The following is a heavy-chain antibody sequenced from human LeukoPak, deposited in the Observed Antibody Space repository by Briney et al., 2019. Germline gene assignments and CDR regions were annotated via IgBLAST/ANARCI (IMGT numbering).Heavy chain of an antibody. CDR2: ISHSGRS. CDR1: GVSFSGYY. J-gene: IGHJ4*02. D-gene: IGHD1-26*01. CDR3: TRTSPGIPLDF. Sequence: SETLSLTCAVSGVSFSGYYWSWIRQPPGKGPEWIGEISHSGRSSYNPFLKSRVTISLDTSKNQFSLKLSFVTAADTAVYYCTRTSPGIPLDFWGQGTLVSVSS. V-gene: IGHV4-34*01.